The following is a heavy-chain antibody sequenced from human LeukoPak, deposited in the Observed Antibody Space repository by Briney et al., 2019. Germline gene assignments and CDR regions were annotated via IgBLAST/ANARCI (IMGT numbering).Heavy chain of an antibody. V-gene: IGHV3-7*02. CDR2: IKHDGSET. CDR1: GFTFSSIW. CDR3: AKNGGPHGMDV. J-gene: IGHJ6*02. D-gene: IGHD3-16*01. Sequence: GGSLRLSCAASGFTFSSIWMSWIRQAPGKGLEWVANIKHDGSETNYVDSVKGRFSISRDNAKNSLHLQMNSLRVEDTAVYYCAKNGGPHGMDVWGLGTTVTVSS.